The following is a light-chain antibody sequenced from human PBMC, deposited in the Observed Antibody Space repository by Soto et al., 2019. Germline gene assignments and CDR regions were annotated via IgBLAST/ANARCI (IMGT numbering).Light chain of an antibody. CDR3: QQYGSSPPKT. J-gene: IGKJ1*01. CDR1: QSISSIY. Sequence: ENGVTQSPGTLSLSPGERATLSCRASQSISSIYLAWYQQKPGQAPRLLIYGASSRATGIPDRFSGSGSGTDFTLTISRLEPEDFAVYYCQQYGSSPPKTFGQGTNVDI. V-gene: IGKV3-20*01. CDR2: GAS.